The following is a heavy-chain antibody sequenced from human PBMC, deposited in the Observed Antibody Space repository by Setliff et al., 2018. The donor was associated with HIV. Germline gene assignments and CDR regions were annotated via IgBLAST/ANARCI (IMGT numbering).Heavy chain of an antibody. Sequence: GASVKVYCKASGYTFTSYGISWVRQAPGQGLEWMGWISAYNGNTNYAQKLQGRVTMTTDTSTSTAYREVRSLRSDDTAVYYCARDRLNVYSSGHAFEIWGQGTMVTVSS. V-gene: IGHV1-18*01. J-gene: IGHJ3*02. D-gene: IGHD6-19*01. CDR1: GYTFTSYG. CDR2: ISAYNGNT. CDR3: ARDRLNVYSSGHAFEI.